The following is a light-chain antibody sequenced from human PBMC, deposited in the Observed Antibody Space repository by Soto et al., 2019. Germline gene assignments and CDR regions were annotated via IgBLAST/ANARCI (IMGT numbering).Light chain of an antibody. CDR3: QQYGTSIQT. J-gene: IGKJ1*01. V-gene: IGKV3-20*01. CDR1: HSVGIN. Sequence: VMTHSPTTLSVSPWEIATLSCRASHSVGINLAWYQQSPGQAPRLLIFGASHRAPDIPDRFSGSGSGTDFTLTISRLEPEDFAVYYCQQYGTSIQTFGHGTKVDIK. CDR2: GAS.